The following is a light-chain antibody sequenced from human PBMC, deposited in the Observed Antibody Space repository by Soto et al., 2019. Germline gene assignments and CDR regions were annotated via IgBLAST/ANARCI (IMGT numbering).Light chain of an antibody. CDR2: LGS. V-gene: IGKV2-28*01. Sequence: DLVMTQSPLSLPVTPGEPASISCRSSQSLLHTNGYYYFDWYLQKPGQSPQLLISLGSNRASGVPDRFSGSGSGTDFTLKISRVEAEDVGVYYCMQGLQIPWTFGQGTKLEIK. CDR1: QSLLHTNGYYY. CDR3: MQGLQIPWT. J-gene: IGKJ2*02.